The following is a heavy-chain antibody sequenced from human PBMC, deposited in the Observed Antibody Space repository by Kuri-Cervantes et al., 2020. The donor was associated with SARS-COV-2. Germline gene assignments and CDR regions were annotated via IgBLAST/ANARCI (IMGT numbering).Heavy chain of an antibody. V-gene: IGHV4-39*07. Sequence: SETLSLTCTVSGGSISSSSYYWGWIRQPPGKGLEWIGSIYHRGSTYYNPSLKSRVSISVDTPKNQFSLKLSSVTAADTAVYYCARTYLGGSGSSCFDYWGQGTLVTVSS. CDR1: GGSISSSSYY. CDR3: ARTYLGGSGSSCFDY. J-gene: IGHJ4*02. D-gene: IGHD3-10*01. CDR2: IYHRGST.